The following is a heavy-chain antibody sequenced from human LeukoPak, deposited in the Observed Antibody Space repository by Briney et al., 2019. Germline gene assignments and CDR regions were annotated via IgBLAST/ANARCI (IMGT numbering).Heavy chain of an antibody. CDR1: VFTFSSYA. CDR3: AKDHHYGDYPPLNWFDP. J-gene: IGHJ5*02. Sequence: GGSPRLSSAASVFTFSSYAMSGVRQAPGKGLEWVSAISGSGSSTYYADSVKGRFTISRDNSKNTMYLQLNSLRAEDTALYYCAKDHHYGDYPPLNWFDPWGQGTLVTVSS. CDR2: ISGSGSST. V-gene: IGHV3-23*01. D-gene: IGHD4-17*01.